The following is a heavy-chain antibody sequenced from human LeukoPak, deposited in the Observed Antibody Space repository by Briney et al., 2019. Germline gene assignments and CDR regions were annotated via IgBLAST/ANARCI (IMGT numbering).Heavy chain of an antibody. J-gene: IGHJ6*03. Sequence: GGSLRLSCAASGFTFNTYSMSWVRQAPGKGLEWVSYISSSGSTIYYADSVKGRFTISRDNAKNSLYLQMNSLRAEDTAVYYCARVGWLRRAYYYYYYMDVWGKGTTVTISS. D-gene: IGHD5-12*01. V-gene: IGHV3-48*04. CDR3: ARVGWLRRAYYYYYYMDV. CDR2: ISSSGSTI. CDR1: GFTFNTYS.